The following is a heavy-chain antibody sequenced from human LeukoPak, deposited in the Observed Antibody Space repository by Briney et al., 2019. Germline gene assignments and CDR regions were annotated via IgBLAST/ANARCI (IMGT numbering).Heavy chain of an antibody. Sequence: GGSLRLSCIASGFTFSTYGTHWVRQAAGKGLEWVAFIRYDGSNKYYADSVKGRFTISRDNSKNTLYLQMNSLRAEDTAVYYCAQNMDVWGKGTTVTISS. CDR3: AQNMDV. CDR1: GFTFSTYG. CDR2: IRYDGSNK. J-gene: IGHJ6*03. V-gene: IGHV3-30*02.